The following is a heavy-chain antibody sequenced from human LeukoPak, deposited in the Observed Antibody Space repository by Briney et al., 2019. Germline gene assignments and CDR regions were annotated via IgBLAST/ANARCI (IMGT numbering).Heavy chain of an antibody. V-gene: IGHV5-51*01. J-gene: IGHJ4*02. CDR1: GYSSTSYW. D-gene: IGHD3-10*01. CDR3: ARVYYYGSGSYYNGGFDY. Sequence: GESLKISCKGSGYSSTSYWIGWVRQMPGKGLEWMGIIYPGDSDTRYSPSFQGQVTISADKSISTAYLQWSSLKASDTAMYYCARVYYYGSGSYYNGGFDYWGQGTLVTVSS. CDR2: IYPGDSDT.